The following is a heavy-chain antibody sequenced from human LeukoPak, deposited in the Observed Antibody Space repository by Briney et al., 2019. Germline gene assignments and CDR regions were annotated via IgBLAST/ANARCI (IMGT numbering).Heavy chain of an antibody. CDR3: ARDTGALDS. J-gene: IGHJ4*02. CDR1: GFTFSTSN. V-gene: IGHV3-21*01. D-gene: IGHD2-8*02. CDR2: ITSGSSYI. Sequence: PGGSLRLSCAASGFTFSTSNMNWVRQAPGKGLEWVSSITSGSSYIYYADSVKGRFTISRDNAKNSPYLQMNGLRAEDTAVYFCARDTGALDSWGRGTLVTVSS.